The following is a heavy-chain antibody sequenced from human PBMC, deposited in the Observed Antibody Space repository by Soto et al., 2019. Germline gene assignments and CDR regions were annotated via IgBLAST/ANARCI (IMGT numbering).Heavy chain of an antibody. CDR1: GGSISSYY. CDR2: IYYSGST. J-gene: IGHJ4*02. Sequence: PSETLSLTCTVSGGSISSYYWSWIRQPPGKGLEWIGYIYYSGSTNYNPSLKSRVTISVDTSKNQFSLKLSSVTAADTAVYYCAREGVVPAAPVDYWGQGTLVTVSS. CDR3: AREGVVPAAPVDY. D-gene: IGHD2-2*01. V-gene: IGHV4-59*01.